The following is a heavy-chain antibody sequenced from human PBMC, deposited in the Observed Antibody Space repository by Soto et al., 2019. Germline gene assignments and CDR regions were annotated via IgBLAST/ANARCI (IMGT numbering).Heavy chain of an antibody. CDR1: GFDFGDYY. CDR2: IDSGDGTT. J-gene: IGHJ4*02. V-gene: IGHV3-11*01. CDR3: VRPYYSSSWFPFDH. Sequence: QVHLVESGGGLVKPGGSLRLSCTGSGFDFGDYYMSWIRQAPGKGLEWVSYIDSGDGTTYYTDSVKGRFTISRDNAKKTVYLQMSSLRVEDTALYYCVRPYYSSSWFPFDHWGQGTLVTVSS. D-gene: IGHD6-13*01.